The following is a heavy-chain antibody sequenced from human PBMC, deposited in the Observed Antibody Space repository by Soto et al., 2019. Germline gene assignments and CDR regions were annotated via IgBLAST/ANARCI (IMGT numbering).Heavy chain of an antibody. CDR3: ARDSPTTTNCSSTSCQKPDYYYYMDV. CDR1: GFTFSSYG. J-gene: IGHJ6*03. Sequence: GGSLRLSCAASGFTFSSYGMHWVRQAPGKGLEWVAVIWYDGSNKYYADSVKGRFTISRDNSKNTLYLQMNSLRAEDTAVYYCARDSPTTTNCSSTSCQKPDYYYYMDVWGKGTTVTVSS. CDR2: IWYDGSNK. D-gene: IGHD2-2*01. V-gene: IGHV3-33*01.